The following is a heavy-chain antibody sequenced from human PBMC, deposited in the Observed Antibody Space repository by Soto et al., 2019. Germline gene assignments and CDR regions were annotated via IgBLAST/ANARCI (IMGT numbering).Heavy chain of an antibody. CDR3: ARGGSGYVWFNEF. Sequence: QEQLVQSGAEVKKSGSSVKVSCKDTGGLFSSYAVSWVRQAPGQGLEWMGGIIPVFDTVYYAQKLQGRVTITADESTKTAYKELSSLRSEDTAMYYCARGGSGYVWFNEFWGQGTLVTVSS. J-gene: IGHJ4*02. CDR2: IIPVFDTV. CDR1: GGLFSSYA. V-gene: IGHV1-69*01. D-gene: IGHD3-22*01.